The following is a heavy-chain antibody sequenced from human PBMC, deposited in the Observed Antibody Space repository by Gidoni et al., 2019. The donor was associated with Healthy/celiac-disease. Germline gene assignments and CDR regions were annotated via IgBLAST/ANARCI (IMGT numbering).Heavy chain of an antibody. CDR1: GRSITSSSSY. Sequence: QLQLQESGPGLVKPSETLSLTCTVAGRSITSSSSYWGWFRQPPGKGLEWIGSIYYSGSTYYNPSLKSRVTISVDTSKNQFSLKLSSVTAADTAVYYCASVGVSIAVAGDFDYWGQGTLVTVSS. V-gene: IGHV4-39*01. J-gene: IGHJ4*02. CDR2: IYYSGST. CDR3: ASVGVSIAVAGDFDY. D-gene: IGHD6-19*01.